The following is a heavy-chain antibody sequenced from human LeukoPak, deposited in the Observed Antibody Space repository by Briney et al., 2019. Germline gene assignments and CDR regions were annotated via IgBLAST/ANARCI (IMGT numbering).Heavy chain of an antibody. Sequence: PGGSLRLSCAASGFTFSSYSMNWVRQAPGKGLEWVSSISSSSSYIYYADSVKGRFTISRDNAKNSLYLQMNSLRAEDTAVYYCARYGVWNYDYFDYWGQGTLVTVSS. J-gene: IGHJ4*02. D-gene: IGHD1-7*01. CDR1: GFTFSSYS. V-gene: IGHV3-21*01. CDR2: ISSSSSYI. CDR3: ARYGVWNYDYFDY.